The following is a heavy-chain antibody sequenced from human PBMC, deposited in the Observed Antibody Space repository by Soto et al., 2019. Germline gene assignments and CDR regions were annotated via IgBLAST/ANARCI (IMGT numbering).Heavy chain of an antibody. CDR3: ARHLFSYSSSTTFDY. D-gene: IGHD6-6*01. J-gene: IGHJ4*02. CDR1: GYIFTSYC. CDR2: IDPSDSYT. V-gene: IGHV5-10-1*01. Sequence: LKISCKGSGYIFTSYCISWVRQMPGKGLEWMGRIDPSDSYTNYSPSFQGHVTISADKSISTAYLQWSSLKASDTAMYYCARHLFSYSSSTTFDYWGQGTLVTVSS.